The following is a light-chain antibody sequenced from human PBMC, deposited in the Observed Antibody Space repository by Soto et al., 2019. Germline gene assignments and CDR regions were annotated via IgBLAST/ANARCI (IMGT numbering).Light chain of an antibody. V-gene: IGKV3-15*01. Sequence: EIVMPQSPATLSVSPGERATLSCRASQSVSSNLAWYQQEPDLTPRLLISGASTRATGIPARFSGSGSGTEFTLTITSLQSEDFAVYYCQQYNKWPPLTFGGGTKVEIK. J-gene: IGKJ4*01. CDR3: QQYNKWPPLT. CDR2: GAS. CDR1: QSVSSN.